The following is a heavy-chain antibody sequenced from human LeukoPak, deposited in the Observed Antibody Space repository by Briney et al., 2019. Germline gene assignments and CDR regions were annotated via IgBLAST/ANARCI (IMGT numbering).Heavy chain of an antibody. J-gene: IGHJ4*02. CDR2: IYHSGST. CDR3: AKDILAAGLFFDY. Sequence: SETLSLTCTVSGGSSSSNNYYWGWIRQPPGKGLEWIGSIYHSGSTYYNPSLKSRVAISIDTSKNQFSLKLSSVTAADTAVYYCAKDILAAGLFFDYWGQGILVTVSS. V-gene: IGHV4-39*07. D-gene: IGHD6-13*01. CDR1: GGSSSSNNYY.